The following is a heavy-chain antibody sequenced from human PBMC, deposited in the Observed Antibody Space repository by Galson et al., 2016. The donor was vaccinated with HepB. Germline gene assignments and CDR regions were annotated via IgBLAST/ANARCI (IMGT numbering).Heavy chain of an antibody. CDR1: GFTFSTYG. J-gene: IGHJ6*02. D-gene: IGHD2-2*01. V-gene: IGHV3-33*01. Sequence: SLRLSCAASGFTFSTYGMHWVRQAPGKGLEWVALIWFDGSKKYYGDSVKGRFTISRDNSKNMLYLQMGSLRPEDMAVYYCARSNLLVPAAILRYGLDVWGQGTTVTVSS. CDR2: IWFDGSKK. CDR3: ARSNLLVPAAILRYGLDV.